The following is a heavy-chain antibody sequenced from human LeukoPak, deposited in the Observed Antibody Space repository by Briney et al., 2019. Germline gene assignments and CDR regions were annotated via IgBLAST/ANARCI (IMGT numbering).Heavy chain of an antibody. CDR3: ASNYDNVGGVDAFDI. V-gene: IGHV3-53*01. D-gene: IGHD3-22*01. Sequence: GGSLRLSCAASGFTVSSNYKSWVRQAPGKGLEWVSVIYSGGNTYYADSVKGRFTISRDNSKNTLFLQMNSLRAEDTAVYYCASNYDNVGGVDAFDIWGQGTMVTVSS. CDR2: IYSGGNT. J-gene: IGHJ3*02. CDR1: GFTVSSNY.